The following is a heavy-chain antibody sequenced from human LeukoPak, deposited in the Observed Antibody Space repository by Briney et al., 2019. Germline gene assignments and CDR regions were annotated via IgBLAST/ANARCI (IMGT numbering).Heavy chain of an antibody. Sequence: SETLSLTCTVSSGSISSSSYYWGWIRQPPGKGLEWIGSIYHSGSTYYNPSLKSRVTISVDTSKNQFSLKLSSVTAADTAVYYCARLRRVGATPFDYWGQGTLVTVSS. V-gene: IGHV4-39*07. CDR1: SGSISSSSYY. CDR2: IYHSGST. J-gene: IGHJ4*02. D-gene: IGHD1-26*01. CDR3: ARLRRVGATPFDY.